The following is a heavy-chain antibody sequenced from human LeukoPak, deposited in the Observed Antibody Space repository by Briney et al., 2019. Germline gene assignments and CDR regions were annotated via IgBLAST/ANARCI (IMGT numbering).Heavy chain of an antibody. Sequence: PSETLSLTCTVSGVSTTSTIYYWGRIRQPPGKGLEWIGSIYYSGSTYYNPSLNSRVTISVDTSKNQFSLKLSSLTAADTAVYYCARHRQNTVTNQPYYFDYWGQGTLVTVSS. CDR1: GVSTTSTIYY. V-gene: IGHV4-39*01. J-gene: IGHJ4*02. CDR2: IYYSGST. CDR3: ARHRQNTVTNQPYYFDY. D-gene: IGHD4-17*01.